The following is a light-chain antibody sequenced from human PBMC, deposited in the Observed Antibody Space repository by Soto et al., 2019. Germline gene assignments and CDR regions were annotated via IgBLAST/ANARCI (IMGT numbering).Light chain of an antibody. CDR1: QSVFSNSNNKKY. J-gene: IGKJ1*01. CDR2: WAS. V-gene: IGKV4-1*01. Sequence: IEVIPSATCLAATRGEKAPMHCQSSQSVFSNSNNKKYLAWYQQKPGQPPKLLIHWASIRESGVPDRFSGSGSGTDFTLTINSLQAEDVAVYYCQQYYRTPWTFGQGTKVDIK. CDR3: QQYYRTPWT.